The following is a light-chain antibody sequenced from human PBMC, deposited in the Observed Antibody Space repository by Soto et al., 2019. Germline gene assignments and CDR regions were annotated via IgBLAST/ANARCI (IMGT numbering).Light chain of an antibody. CDR3: KQRSNWPWT. J-gene: IGKJ1*01. Sequence: EIVMTQSPGTLSLSPGERATLSCRASQSVSSSFLAWYQQKPGQAPRLLIYDAYNRATGIQARFSGSGSGTDFTLTIRSLEPEDFAVYYCKQRSNWPWTFGQGTKVDIK. CDR2: DAY. V-gene: IGKV3D-20*02. CDR1: QSVSSSF.